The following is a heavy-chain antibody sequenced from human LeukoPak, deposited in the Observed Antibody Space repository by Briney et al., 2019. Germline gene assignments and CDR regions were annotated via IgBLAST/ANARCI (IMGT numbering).Heavy chain of an antibody. Sequence: SQTLSLTCTVSGGSISSGGYYWSWIRQHPGKGLEWIGYIYYSGSTYYNPSLKSRVTISVDTSKNQFSLKLSSVTAADTAVYYCARAYLGAGWFDPWGQGTLVTVPS. V-gene: IGHV4-31*03. CDR1: GGSISSGGYY. CDR2: IYYSGST. D-gene: IGHD3-16*01. J-gene: IGHJ5*02. CDR3: ARAYLGAGWFDP.